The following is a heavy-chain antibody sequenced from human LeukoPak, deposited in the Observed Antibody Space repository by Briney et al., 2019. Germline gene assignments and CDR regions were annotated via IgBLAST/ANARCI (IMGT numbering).Heavy chain of an antibody. D-gene: IGHD4-17*01. CDR1: GYTFTSYH. CDR3: AKELDDYGDY. Sequence: ASVKVSCKASGYTFTSYHMHWVRQAPGQGLEWMGKINLSGGSTTYAQKFQGRVTMTRDTSTSTVYMELNSLRAEDTAVYYCAKELDDYGDYWGQGTLVAVSS. V-gene: IGHV1-46*01. J-gene: IGHJ4*02. CDR2: INLSGGST.